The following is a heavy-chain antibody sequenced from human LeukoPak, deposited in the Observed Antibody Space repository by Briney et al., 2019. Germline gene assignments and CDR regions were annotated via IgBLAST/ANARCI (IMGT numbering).Heavy chain of an antibody. CDR3: ARLWRAAIDY. CDR1: GASISSSSYY. CDR2: VYYNGNT. J-gene: IGHJ4*02. V-gene: IGHV4-39*01. D-gene: IGHD1-1*01. Sequence: SETLSLTCAVSGASISSSSYYWGYFRQPPGKGLEWIGSVYYNGNTYYNPSLKSRATISADTSKNQFSLKLTSVTAADTAVYYCARLWRAAIDYGDQGTLVTVSS.